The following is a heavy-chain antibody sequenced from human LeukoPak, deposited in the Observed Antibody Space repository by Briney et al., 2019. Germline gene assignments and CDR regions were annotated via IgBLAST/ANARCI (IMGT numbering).Heavy chain of an antibody. D-gene: IGHD4-23*01. V-gene: IGHV4-34*01. J-gene: IGHJ4*02. CDR1: GFTFSSYA. CDR3: ARHDLDYGGKSPQGGDFDY. Sequence: GSLRLSCAASGFTFSSYAMSWIRQPPGKGLEWIGEINHSGSTNYNPSLKSRVTISVDTSKNQFSLKLSSVTAADTAVYYCARHDLDYGGKSPQGGDFDYWGQGTLVTVSS. CDR2: INHSGST.